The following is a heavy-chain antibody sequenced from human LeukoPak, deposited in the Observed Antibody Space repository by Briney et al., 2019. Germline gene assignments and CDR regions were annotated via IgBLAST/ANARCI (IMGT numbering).Heavy chain of an antibody. V-gene: IGHV4-30-4*01. J-gene: IGHJ4*02. CDR3: ARGYYYDSSGYHSEADY. Sequence: PSQTLSLTCTVSGGSLSSGDYYWRWIRQPPGKGLEWIGYIYYSGSTYYNPSLKSRVTISVDTSKNQFSLKLSSVTAADTAVYYCARGYYYDSSGYHSEADYWGQGTLVTVSS. CDR2: IYYSGST. D-gene: IGHD3-22*01. CDR1: GGSLSSGDYY.